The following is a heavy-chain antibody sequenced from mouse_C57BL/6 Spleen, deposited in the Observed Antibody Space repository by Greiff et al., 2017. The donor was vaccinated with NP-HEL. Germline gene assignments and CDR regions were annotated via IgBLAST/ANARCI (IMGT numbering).Heavy chain of an antibody. CDR3: ARWYYYGSSYYFDY. Sequence: QVQLKQPGAELVRPGSSVKLSCKASGYTFTSYWMHWVKQRPIQGLEWIGRIDPNSGGTKYNEKFKSKATLTVDKPSSTAYMQLSSLTSEDSAVYYCARWYYYGSSYYFDYWGQGTTLTVSS. CDR2: IDPNSGGT. CDR1: GYTFTSYW. V-gene: IGHV1-72*01. J-gene: IGHJ2*01. D-gene: IGHD1-1*01.